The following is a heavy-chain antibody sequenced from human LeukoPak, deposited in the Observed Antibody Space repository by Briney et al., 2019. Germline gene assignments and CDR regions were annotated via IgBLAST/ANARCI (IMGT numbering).Heavy chain of an antibody. D-gene: IGHD3-9*01. CDR3: ATSSRRGLRYSLGY. J-gene: IGHJ4*02. CDR1: RFTFSSYA. CDR2: ISGSGGST. Sequence: GGSLRLSCAASRFTFSSYAMSWVRQAPGKGLEWVSAISGSGGSTYYADSVKGRFTISRDNSKNTLYLQMNSLRAEDTAVYYCATSSRRGLRYSLGYWGQGTLVTVSS. V-gene: IGHV3-23*01.